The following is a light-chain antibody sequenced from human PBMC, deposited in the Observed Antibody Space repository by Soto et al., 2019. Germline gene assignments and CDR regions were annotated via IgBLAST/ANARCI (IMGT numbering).Light chain of an antibody. Sequence: EIVLTQSPGTLSLSPGERATLSCRASQSVSSSYLAWYQQKPGQAPRLLIYGASSRATGIPDRFSGSGSGTDFTITISRLEPEDFAVYYCQQYGSSLQWTFGQGTKVEIK. V-gene: IGKV3-20*01. CDR1: QSVSSSY. J-gene: IGKJ1*01. CDR2: GAS. CDR3: QQYGSSLQWT.